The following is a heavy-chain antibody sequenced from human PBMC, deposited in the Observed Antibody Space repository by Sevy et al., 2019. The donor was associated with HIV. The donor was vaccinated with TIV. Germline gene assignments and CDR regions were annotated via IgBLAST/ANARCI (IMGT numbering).Heavy chain of an antibody. Sequence: GGSLRLSCAASGFTFSSYAMSWVRQAPGKGLEWVSAISGSGGSTYYADSVKGRFTISRDNSKNTLYLQMNSLRAEDTALYYCAKSYYYDSSGYHPVAFDIWGQGTMVTVSS. CDR2: ISGSGGST. D-gene: IGHD3-22*01. CDR3: AKSYYYDSSGYHPVAFDI. CDR1: GFTFSSYA. V-gene: IGHV3-23*01. J-gene: IGHJ3*02.